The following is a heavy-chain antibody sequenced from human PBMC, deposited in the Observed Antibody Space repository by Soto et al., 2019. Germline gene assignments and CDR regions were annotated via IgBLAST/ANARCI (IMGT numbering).Heavy chain of an antibody. D-gene: IGHD5-12*01. CDR1: GASISYGGFS. J-gene: IGHJ4*02. CDR3: VRGGGYDPFVY. Sequence: PSETLSLTCTVSGASISYGGFSWSWIRQSPGKGLEWIGYISHLENTYFHPSFKSRLTMSIDRSRNQFSLNLSSVTAADRAVYYCVRGGGYDPFVYWCQGGRVTVAS. CDR2: ISHLENT. V-gene: IGHV4-30-2*06.